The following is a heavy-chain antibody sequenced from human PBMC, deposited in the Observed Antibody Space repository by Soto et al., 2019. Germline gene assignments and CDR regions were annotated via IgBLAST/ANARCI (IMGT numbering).Heavy chain of an antibody. J-gene: IGHJ6*02. D-gene: IGHD2-15*01. CDR1: GYSFTSYW. V-gene: IGHV5-51*01. CDR2: IYPGDSDT. Sequence: GESLKISCKGSGYSFTSYWIGWVRQMPGKGLEWMGIIYPGDSDTRYSPSFQGQVTISADKSISTAYLQWSSLKASDTAMYYCARLADCSGGSCYGYYYYYYGMDVWGQGTTVTVSS. CDR3: ARLADCSGGSCYGYYYYYYGMDV.